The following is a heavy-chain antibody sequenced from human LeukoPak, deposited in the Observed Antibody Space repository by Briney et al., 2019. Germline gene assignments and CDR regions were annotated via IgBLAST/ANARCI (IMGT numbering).Heavy chain of an antibody. Sequence: GGSLRLSCAASGFTFSDYYMSWIRQAPGKGLEWVSYIYSSSSYTNYADSVKGRFTISRDNAKNSLYLQMNSLRAEDTAVYYCARNSIAAAGRYYYYGMDVWGQGTTVTVSS. J-gene: IGHJ6*02. V-gene: IGHV3-11*03. D-gene: IGHD6-13*01. CDR1: GFTFSDYY. CDR2: IYSSSSYT. CDR3: ARNSIAAAGRYYYYGMDV.